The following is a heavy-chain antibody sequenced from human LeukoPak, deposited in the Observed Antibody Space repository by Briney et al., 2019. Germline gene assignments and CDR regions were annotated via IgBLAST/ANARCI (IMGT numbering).Heavy chain of an antibody. V-gene: IGHV3-30*04. D-gene: IGHD5/OR15-5a*01. CDR3: ARARVYTWYFDL. J-gene: IGHJ2*01. Sequence: PGRSLRLSCAASGFTFSSYAMHWVRQAPGKGLEWVAVISYDGSNKYYADSVKGRLTISRDNSKNTLYLQMNSLRAEDTAVYYCARARVYTWYFDLWGRGTLVTVSS. CDR1: GFTFSSYA. CDR2: ISYDGSNK.